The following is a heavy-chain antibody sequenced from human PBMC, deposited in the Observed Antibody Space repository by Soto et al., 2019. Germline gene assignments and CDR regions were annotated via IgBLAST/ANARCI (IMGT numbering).Heavy chain of an antibody. CDR3: ARRARPDFYYMDV. J-gene: IGHJ6*03. V-gene: IGHV3-64*01. CDR1: GFTLSGYA. Sequence: ESGGGLAQPGGSLRLSCAASGFTLSGYAMDWVREAPGKGLEYVSGISSNGVGTYYANSVQGRFTISRDNSKNTVYLQMGSLRPEDMAVYYCARRARPDFYYMDVWGKGTTVTVSS. CDR2: ISSNGVGT. D-gene: IGHD6-6*01.